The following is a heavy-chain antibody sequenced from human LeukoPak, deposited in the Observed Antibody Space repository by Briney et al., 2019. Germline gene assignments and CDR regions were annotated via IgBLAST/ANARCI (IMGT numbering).Heavy chain of an antibody. CDR1: GFTFSSYA. J-gene: IGHJ5*02. D-gene: IGHD6-13*01. CDR3: TKDPGYSRSLDH. Sequence: PGGSLRLSXAGSGFTFSSYALSWVGQAPGKGLEWVSAISGGGDTYYGDSVKGRFTISRDNSKNTLYLQVNSLRAEDTAVYYCTKDPGYSRSLDHWGQGTLVTVSS. V-gene: IGHV3-23*01. CDR2: ISGGGDT.